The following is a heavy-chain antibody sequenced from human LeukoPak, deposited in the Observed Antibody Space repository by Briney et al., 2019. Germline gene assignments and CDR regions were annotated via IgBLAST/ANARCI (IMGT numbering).Heavy chain of an antibody. D-gene: IGHD6-13*01. CDR2: IYYSGST. V-gene: IGHV4-39*07. CDR1: GGSISSSSYY. CDR3: ARVQLAAAGDWSSFKWFDP. J-gene: IGHJ5*02. Sequence: PSETLSLTCTVSGGSISSSSYYWGWIRQPPGKGLEWIGSIYYSGSTYYNPSLKSRVTISVDTSKNQFSLKLSSVTAADTAVYYCARVQLAAAGDWSSFKWFDPWGQGTLVTVSS.